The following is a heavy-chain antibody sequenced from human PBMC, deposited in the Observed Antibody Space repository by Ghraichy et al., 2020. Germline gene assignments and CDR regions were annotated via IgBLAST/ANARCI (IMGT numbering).Heavy chain of an antibody. CDR1: GFIVSSYY. CDR2: IKHDESEK. V-gene: IGHV3-7*04. J-gene: IGHJ4*02. CDR3: ARGGYNYGSNPIDY. D-gene: IGHD5-18*01. Sequence: GGSLRLSCAASGFIVSSYYMTWVRQVPGKGLEWVANIKHDESEKYYVDSVKGRFTISRDNAKNSLYLQMNRLRHDDTAVYYCARGGYNYGSNPIDYWGQGTLVIVSS.